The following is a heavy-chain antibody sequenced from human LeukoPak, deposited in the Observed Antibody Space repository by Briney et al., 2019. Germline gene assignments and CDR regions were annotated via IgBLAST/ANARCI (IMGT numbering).Heavy chain of an antibody. D-gene: IGHD6-13*01. J-gene: IGHJ6*02. Sequence: ASVKVSCKASGYTFTGYYMHWVRQAPGQGLEWMGWINPNSGGTNYAQKFQGRVTMTRDTSISTAYMELSSLRSEDTAVYYCASAIAAAAPQAVDVWGQGTTVTVSS. CDR2: INPNSGGT. CDR1: GYTFTGYY. V-gene: IGHV1-2*02. CDR3: ASAIAAAAPQAVDV.